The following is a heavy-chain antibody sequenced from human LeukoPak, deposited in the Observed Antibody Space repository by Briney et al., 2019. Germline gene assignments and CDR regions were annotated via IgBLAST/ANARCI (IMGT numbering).Heavy chain of an antibody. D-gene: IGHD5/OR15-5a*01. V-gene: IGHV4-4*02. CDR3: ARARYVNSFYAFDI. CDR2: IYHTGTT. J-gene: IGHJ3*02. Sequence: SETLSLTCAVSGGSISSSYWWSWVRQPPGKGLEWIGNIYHTGTTNYRPSLKSRVTISVDKSQNQFSLNLSSVTAADTAVYYCARARYVNSFYAFDIWGQGTLVTVSS. CDR1: GGSISSSYW.